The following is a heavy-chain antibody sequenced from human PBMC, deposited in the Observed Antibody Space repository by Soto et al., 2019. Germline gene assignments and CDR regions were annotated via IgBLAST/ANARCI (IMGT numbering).Heavy chain of an antibody. J-gene: IGHJ5*02. CDR3: ARAAAANWFDH. V-gene: IGHV4-59*01. CDR1: GGSISSYY. D-gene: IGHD2-2*01. CDR2: IYYSGST. Sequence: DTLSLTCTVPGGSISSYYWSWIRQPPGKGLEWIGYIYYSGSTNYNPSLKSRVTISVDTSKNQFSLKLSSVTAADTAVYYCARAAAANWFDHWGQGTLVTVSS.